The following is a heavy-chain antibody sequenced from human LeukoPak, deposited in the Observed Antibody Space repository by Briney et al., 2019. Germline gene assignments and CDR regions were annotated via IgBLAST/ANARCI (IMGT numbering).Heavy chain of an antibody. Sequence: GGSLRLSCAASGFTFDDYAMHWVRQAPGKGLEWVSGISWNSGSIGYADSVKGRFTISRDNAKNSLYLQMNSLRAEDTALYHCAKDNLATMAFDIWGQGTMVTVSS. D-gene: IGHD5-12*01. V-gene: IGHV3-9*01. CDR3: AKDNLATMAFDI. J-gene: IGHJ3*02. CDR2: ISWNSGSI. CDR1: GFTFDDYA.